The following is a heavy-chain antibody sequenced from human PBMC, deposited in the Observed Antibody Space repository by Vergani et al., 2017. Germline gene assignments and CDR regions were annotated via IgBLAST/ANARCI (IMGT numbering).Heavy chain of an antibody. V-gene: IGHV3-30*02. CDR2: IQYEGNNK. CDR3: AKDLRKVAVPDYYCGMDI. CDR1: GFTFSSYG. Sequence: QVQLVESGGGVVQRGGSLRLSCVASGFTFSSYGMRWVRQAPGKGLEWVAFIQYEGNNKYYADSVKGRVTISRDNSNNTLYLQMNGLRAEDTAVYYCAKDLRKVAVPDYYCGMDIWGQGTTVTVSS. D-gene: IGHD2-15*01. J-gene: IGHJ6*02.